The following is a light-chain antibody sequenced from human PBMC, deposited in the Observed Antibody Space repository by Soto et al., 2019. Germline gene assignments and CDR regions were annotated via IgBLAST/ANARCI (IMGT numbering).Light chain of an antibody. V-gene: IGLV2-11*01. Sequence: LTQPRSVSGSPGQSVTISCTGTSSDVGGYNYVSWYQQHPGKAPKLMIYDVSKRPSGVPDRFSGSKSGNTASLTISGLQAEDEADYYCCSYAGSYTFVVFGGGTQLTVL. CDR1: SSDVGGYNY. CDR2: DVS. CDR3: CSYAGSYTFVV. J-gene: IGLJ2*01.